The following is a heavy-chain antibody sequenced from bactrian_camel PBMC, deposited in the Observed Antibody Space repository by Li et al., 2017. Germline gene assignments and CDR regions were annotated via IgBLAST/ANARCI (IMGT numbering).Heavy chain of an antibody. J-gene: IGHJ6*01. Sequence: HVQLVESGGGSVQAGGSLKLSCVVSEYAYMRHCLGWFRQAPGEERDGVAAMWPGGGSTYYSDSVKGRFTISQGDRKRTLYLQMDKLKPEDTGMYYCAARLACYEDDYRRSDTFGYWGQGTQVTVS. D-gene: IGHD4*01. CDR1: EYAYMRHC. V-gene: IGHV3S1*01. CDR2: MWPGGGST. CDR3: AARLACYEDDYRRSDTFGY.